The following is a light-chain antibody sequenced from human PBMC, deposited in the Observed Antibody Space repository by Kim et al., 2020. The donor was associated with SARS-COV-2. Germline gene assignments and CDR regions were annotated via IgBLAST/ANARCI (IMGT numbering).Light chain of an antibody. V-gene: IGLV2-23*02. CDR2: EVT. Sequence: PGRAPELIIYEVTKRPSGVSGRFSGSGSANTASLTISGLQAEDEADYYCCSYAENRAWVFGGGTQLTVL. CDR3: CSYAENRAWV. J-gene: IGLJ3*02.